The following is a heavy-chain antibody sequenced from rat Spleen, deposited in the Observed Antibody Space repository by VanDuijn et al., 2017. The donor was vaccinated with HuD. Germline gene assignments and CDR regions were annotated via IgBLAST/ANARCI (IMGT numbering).Heavy chain of an antibody. J-gene: IGHJ3*01. D-gene: IGHD1-11*01. CDR3: ARNNYGGYSELGWFAY. CDR2: VSTGGGST. V-gene: IGHV5-25*01. Sequence: EVQLVESGGGLVQPGRSLKLSCAASGFTFSDYTMAWVRQAPTKGLEWVATVSTGGGSTYYRDSVKGRFTISRDNAKSTLYLQMDSLRSEDTATYYCARNNYGGYSELGWFAYWGQGTLVTVSS. CDR1: GFTFSDYT.